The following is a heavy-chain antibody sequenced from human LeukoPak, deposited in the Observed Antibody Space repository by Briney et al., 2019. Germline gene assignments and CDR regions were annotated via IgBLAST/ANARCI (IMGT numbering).Heavy chain of an antibody. V-gene: IGHV5-51*01. J-gene: IGHJ3*01. CDR3: ARHGLFWSGYGKNAFDL. CDR1: GYSFTSYW. CDR2: IYPGDSES. Sequence: GESLKISCKGSGYSFTSYWIGWVRQMPGKGLEWMGIIYPGDSESRYSPSFQGQVTISADKSISTAYLQWSSLKASDTAMYYCARHGLFWSGYGKNAFDLWGQGTLVTVTS. D-gene: IGHD3-3*01.